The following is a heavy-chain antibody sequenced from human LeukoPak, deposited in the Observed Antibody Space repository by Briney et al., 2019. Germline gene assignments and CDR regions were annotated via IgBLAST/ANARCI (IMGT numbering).Heavy chain of an antibody. V-gene: IGHV4-34*01. CDR1: GGSFSGYY. CDR2: INHSGST. CDR3: ARGRHQYFDY. D-gene: IGHD2-2*01. Sequence: PSETLSLTCAVYGGSFSGYYWSWIRQPPGKGLEWIGEINHSGSTNYNPSLKSRVTISVDTSKNQFSLKLSSVTAADTAVYYCARGRHQYFDYWGQGTLVTVSS. J-gene: IGHJ4*02.